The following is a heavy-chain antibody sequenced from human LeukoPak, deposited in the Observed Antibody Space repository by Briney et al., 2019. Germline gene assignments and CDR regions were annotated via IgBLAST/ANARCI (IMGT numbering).Heavy chain of an antibody. CDR1: GFTFISYW. CDR2: IKQDGSEK. CDR3: ARGRGIDY. D-gene: IGHD5-12*01. J-gene: IGHJ4*02. Sequence: GGSLRLSCAASGFTFISYWMSWVRQAQGKGLEWVANIKQDGSEKYYVDSVKGRFTISRDNAKNSLYLQMNSLRAEDTAVYYCARGRGIDYWGQGTLVTVSS. V-gene: IGHV3-7*01.